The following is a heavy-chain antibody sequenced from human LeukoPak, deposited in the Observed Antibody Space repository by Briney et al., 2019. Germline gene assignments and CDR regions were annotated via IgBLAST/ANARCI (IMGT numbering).Heavy chain of an antibody. CDR2: IYYSGTT. J-gene: IGHJ4*02. Sequence: PSQTLSLTCFVSGGSLSSGDYFWTWIRQPPGKGLEYIGYIYYSGTTYYNPSLKSRITMSVDMSANQFSLRLTSVSAADTAVYYCTRAYWIGFHFDSWGQGILVSVSS. CDR3: TRAYWIGFHFDS. D-gene: IGHD3-3*01. V-gene: IGHV4-30-4*01. CDR1: GGSLSSGDYF.